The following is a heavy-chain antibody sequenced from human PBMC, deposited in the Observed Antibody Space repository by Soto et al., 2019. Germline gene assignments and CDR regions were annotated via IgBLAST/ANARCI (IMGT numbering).Heavy chain of an antibody. J-gene: IGHJ5*02. CDR3: ARDRGGYCSGGSCTEAWFDP. CDR1: GYTFTSYP. Sequence: ASVKVSCKASGYTFTSYPVHWVRQAPGQRLEWMGWINTGNGYTKYSQKFQGRVSITRDTSASTTYMQLTSLRSDDTALYYCARDRGGYCSGGSCTEAWFDPWGQGTLVTVSS. V-gene: IGHV1-3*04. CDR2: INTGNGYT. D-gene: IGHD2-15*01.